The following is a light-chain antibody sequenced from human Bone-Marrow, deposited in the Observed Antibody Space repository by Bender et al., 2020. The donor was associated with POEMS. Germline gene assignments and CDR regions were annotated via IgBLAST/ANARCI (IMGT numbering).Light chain of an antibody. Sequence: QSALTQPASVSGSPGQSITISCTGTSADVGRYNYVSWYQHYPGKAPKVIIYDVSNRPSGVSDRFSGSKSGDTASLTISGLQAEDEAEYYCSSYTSNNTPNVFGTGTKVTVL. V-gene: IGLV2-14*03. J-gene: IGLJ1*01. CDR3: SSYTSNNTPNV. CDR1: SADVGRYNY. CDR2: DVS.